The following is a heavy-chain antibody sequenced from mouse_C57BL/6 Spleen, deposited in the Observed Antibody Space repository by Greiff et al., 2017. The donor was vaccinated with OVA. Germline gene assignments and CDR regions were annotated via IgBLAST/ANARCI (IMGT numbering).Heavy chain of an antibody. V-gene: IGHV1-15*01. Sequence: QVQLQQSGAELVRPGASVTLSCKASGYTFTDYEMHWVKQTPVHGLEWIGAIDPETGGTAYNQKFKGKAILTADKSSSTADMELRSLTSGDSAVYYCTRWELLPGAMDYWGQGTSVTVSS. CDR1: GYTFTDYE. J-gene: IGHJ4*01. CDR3: TRWELLPGAMDY. CDR2: IDPETGGT. D-gene: IGHD1-1*01.